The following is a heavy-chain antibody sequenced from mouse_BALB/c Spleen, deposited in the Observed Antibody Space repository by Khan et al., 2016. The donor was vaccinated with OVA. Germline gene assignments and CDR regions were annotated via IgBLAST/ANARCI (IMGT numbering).Heavy chain of an antibody. D-gene: IGHD2-14*01. CDR2: INPSNGYT. J-gene: IGHJ3*01. V-gene: IGHV1-4*01. CDR1: GYTFTSYT. CDR3: VRDGAYHRNDGWFAY. Sequence: QVQLKQSGAELARPGASVKMSCKASGYTFTSYTIHWIKKRPGQGLEWIGYINPSNGYTNYNQKFKDKATLTTDKSSTTAYLHLSSLTSDDSAVYNCVRDGAYHRNDGWFAYWCQGTLVTVSA.